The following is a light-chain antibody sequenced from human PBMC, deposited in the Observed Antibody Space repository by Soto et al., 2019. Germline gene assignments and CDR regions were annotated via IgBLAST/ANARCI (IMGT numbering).Light chain of an antibody. CDR2: GAS. J-gene: IGKJ4*01. CDR1: QSVSTN. CDR3: QQYNNWPPLI. V-gene: IGKV3-15*01. Sequence: EIVMTQSPATLSVSPGERATLSCGASQSVSTNLAWYQQRPGQPPRLLIYGASTRATGIPARFSGSGSGTEFTLTISSLQSEDFAVYYCQQYNNWPPLIFGGGTKVEIK.